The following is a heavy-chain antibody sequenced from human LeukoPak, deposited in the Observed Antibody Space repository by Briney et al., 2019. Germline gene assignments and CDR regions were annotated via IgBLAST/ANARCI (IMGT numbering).Heavy chain of an antibody. D-gene: IGHD2-2*01. CDR1: GYTFTSYG. J-gene: IGHJ4*02. V-gene: IGHV1-18*01. CDR2: SSGYNGNT. Sequence: VASVKVSCTASGYTFTSYGISWVRQAPGQGLEWMGWSSGYNGNTNYAQKFQGRVTMTTDTSTTTAYMELRSLRSDDTAVYYCARAPPPDVVVPVAIDYWGQGTLVTVSS. CDR3: ARAPPPDVVVPVAIDY.